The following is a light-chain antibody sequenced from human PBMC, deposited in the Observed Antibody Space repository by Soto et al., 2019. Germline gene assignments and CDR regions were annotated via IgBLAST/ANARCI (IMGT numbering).Light chain of an antibody. CDR2: RDN. J-gene: IGLJ3*02. CDR3: AAWDDSLSVVV. V-gene: IGLV1-47*01. Sequence: QSVLTQPPSASGTPGQMVTISCSGSSSNIGSNFVYWYQQFPGTAPKLLIYRDNQRPSGVPDRFSGSKSGTSASLAISGLRSEDEADYYCAAWDDSLSVVVFGGGTKVTVL. CDR1: SSNIGSNF.